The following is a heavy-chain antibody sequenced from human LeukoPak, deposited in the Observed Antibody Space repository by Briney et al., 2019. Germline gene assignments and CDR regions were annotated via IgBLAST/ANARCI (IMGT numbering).Heavy chain of an antibody. CDR3: ARVHSRSTVTTDYFDY. CDR1: GFTFSSYA. D-gene: IGHD4-17*01. V-gene: IGHV3-30-3*01. CDR2: ISYDGSNK. J-gene: IGHJ4*02. Sequence: PGGSLRLSCAASGFTFSSYAMHWVRQAPGKGLEWVAVISYDGSNKYYADSVKGRFTISRDNSKNTLYLQMNSLRAEDTAVYYCARVHSRSTVTTDYFDYWGQGTLVTVSS.